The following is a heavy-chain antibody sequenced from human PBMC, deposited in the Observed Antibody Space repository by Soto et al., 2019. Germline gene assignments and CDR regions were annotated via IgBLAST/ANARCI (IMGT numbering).Heavy chain of an antibody. CDR3: ARLDGNDYDSSGYYYYYYGMDV. D-gene: IGHD3-22*01. J-gene: IGHJ6*02. Sequence: QVQLVESEGGLVKPGGSLRLSCAASGFTFSDYYMSWIRQAPGKGLEWVSYISSSGSTIYYADSVKGRFTISRDNAKNSLYLQMNSLRAEDTAVYYCARLDGNDYDSSGYYYYYYGMDVWGQGTTVTVSS. CDR1: GFTFSDYY. V-gene: IGHV3-11*01. CDR2: ISSSGSTI.